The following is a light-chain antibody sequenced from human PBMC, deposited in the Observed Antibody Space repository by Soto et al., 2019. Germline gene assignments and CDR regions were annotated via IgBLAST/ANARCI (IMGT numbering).Light chain of an antibody. J-gene: IGKJ4*01. CDR3: LQYGELPLT. CDR2: VAS. V-gene: IGKV1-33*01. Sequence: DIQMTQSPSSLSASVGDRVTFTCQASQDISNSLNWFQQKPGKAPKLLIYVASNLETGVPSRFSGSGSGTLFTFTISRLQPEDCATYYCLQYGELPLTFGGGTKVEIK. CDR1: QDISNS.